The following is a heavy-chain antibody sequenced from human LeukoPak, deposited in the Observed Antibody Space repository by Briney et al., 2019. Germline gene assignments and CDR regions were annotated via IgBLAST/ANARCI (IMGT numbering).Heavy chain of an antibody. D-gene: IGHD5-18*01. CDR1: GFTVSYIY. Sequence: TGGSLRFSCAASGFTVSYIYMSWVRQAPGKGLEWVSVIYSGGSTYYADSVKGRFTISRDNSKDTLYLQMNSLRAEDTAVYYCARDYSGYTYGKNDAFDVWGQGTMVTVSS. CDR3: ARDYSGYTYGKNDAFDV. V-gene: IGHV3-53*01. J-gene: IGHJ3*01. CDR2: IYSGGST.